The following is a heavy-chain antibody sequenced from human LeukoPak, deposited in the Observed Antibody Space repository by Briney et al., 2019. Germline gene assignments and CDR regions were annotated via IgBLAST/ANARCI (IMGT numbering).Heavy chain of an antibody. CDR3: ARDLAVAGLTYYYYYYMDV. Sequence: ASVKVSXKASGGTFSSYAISWVRQAPGQGLEWMGRIIPIFGTANYAQKFQGRVTITTDESTSTAYMELSSLRSEDTAVYYCARDLAVAGLTYYYYYYMDVWGKGTTVTVSS. CDR2: IIPIFGTA. D-gene: IGHD6-19*01. J-gene: IGHJ6*03. V-gene: IGHV1-69*05. CDR1: GGTFSSYA.